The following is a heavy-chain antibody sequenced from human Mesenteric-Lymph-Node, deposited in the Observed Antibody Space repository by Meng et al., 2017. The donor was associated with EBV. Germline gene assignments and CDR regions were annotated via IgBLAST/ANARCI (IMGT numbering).Heavy chain of an antibody. D-gene: IGHD3-10*01. CDR2: IYWDDDD. CDR1: GFSLSTHGAN. V-gene: IGHV2-5*02. Sequence: QRTLKVSGPKLVNAPQTLPLTCTFSGFSLSTHGANVSWVRQPPGKALEWLALIYWDDDDRYSPSLRSRLTITKDTSENQVVLTXXXXXPEXXATXXCAXXWITLDHWGQGALVTVSS. CDR3: AXXWITLDH. J-gene: IGHJ4*02.